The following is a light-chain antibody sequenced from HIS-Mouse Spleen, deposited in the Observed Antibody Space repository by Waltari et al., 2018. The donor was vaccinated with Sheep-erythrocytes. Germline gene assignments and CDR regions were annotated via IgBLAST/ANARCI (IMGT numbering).Light chain of an antibody. J-gene: IGLJ1*01. CDR2: QYS. Sequence: SYELTQPPSVSVSPGQTASITCSGDKLGDKYACWYQQKPGQSPVLVIYQYSKRPSGSPERFSRSNSGNTATLTISGLQAEDEADYYCCSYAGSYNHVFATGTKVTVL. V-gene: IGLV3-1*01. CDR3: CSYAGSYNHV. CDR1: KLGDKY.